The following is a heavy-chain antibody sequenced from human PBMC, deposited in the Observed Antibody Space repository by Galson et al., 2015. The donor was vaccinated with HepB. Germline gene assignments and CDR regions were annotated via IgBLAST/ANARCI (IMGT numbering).Heavy chain of an antibody. J-gene: IGHJ5*02. D-gene: IGHD6-19*01. CDR2: INAGNGNT. CDR3: ARDRGSSGWFP. CDR1: GYTFTSYA. Sequence: SVKVSCKASGYTFTSYAMHWVRQAPGQRPEWMGWINAGNGNTKYSQKFQGRVTITRDTSASTAYVELSSLRSEDTAVYYCARDRGSSGWFPWGQGTLVTVSS. V-gene: IGHV1-3*01.